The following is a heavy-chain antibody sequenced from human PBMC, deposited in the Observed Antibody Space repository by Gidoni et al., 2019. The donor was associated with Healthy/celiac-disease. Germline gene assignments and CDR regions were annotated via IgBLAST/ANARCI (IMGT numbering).Heavy chain of an antibody. CDR1: GGSFSGYY. D-gene: IGHD5-12*01. CDR2: SNHSGST. Sequence: QVQLQQWGAGLLKPSETLSLTCAVYGGSFSGYYWSGIRQPPGKGLEWNGESNHSGSTNYNPSLKSRVTISVDTSKNQFSLKLSSVTAADTAVYYCARGRKMATIKGNWFDPWGQGTLVTVSS. V-gene: IGHV4-34*01. J-gene: IGHJ5*02. CDR3: ARGRKMATIKGNWFDP.